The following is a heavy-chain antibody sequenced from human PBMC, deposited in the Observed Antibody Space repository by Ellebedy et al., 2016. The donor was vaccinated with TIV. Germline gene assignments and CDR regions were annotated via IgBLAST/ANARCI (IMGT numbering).Heavy chain of an antibody. CDR1: GLTFSNYA. J-gene: IGHJ4*02. CDR3: VPRMVVAFEY. V-gene: IGHV3-64D*09. Sequence: GESLKISCSASGLTFSNYAMHWVRQAPGKGLEYVSAISNNGGSTYYADSVKGRFTISRDNSKNTLYLQMSSLRAEEPAVYYCVPRMVVAFEYWGQGTLVTVSS. CDR2: ISNNGGST. D-gene: IGHD2-21*01.